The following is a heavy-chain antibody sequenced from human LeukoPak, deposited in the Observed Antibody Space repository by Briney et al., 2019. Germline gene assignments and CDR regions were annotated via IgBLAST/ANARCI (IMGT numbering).Heavy chain of an antibody. V-gene: IGHV3-48*04. J-gene: IGHJ4*02. CDR3: ARGSGSGYSSSAGY. Sequence: GGSLRLSCAASGFTFSSYGMHWVRQAPGKGLEWVSYISSSGSTIYYADSVKGRFTISRDNAKNSLYLQMNSLRAEDTAVYYCARGSGSGYSSSAGYWGQGTLVTVSS. D-gene: IGHD3-22*01. CDR1: GFTFSSYG. CDR2: ISSSGSTI.